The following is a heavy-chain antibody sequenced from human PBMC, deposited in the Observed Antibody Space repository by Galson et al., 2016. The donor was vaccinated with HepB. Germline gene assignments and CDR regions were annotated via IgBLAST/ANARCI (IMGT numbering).Heavy chain of an antibody. Sequence: SLRLSCAASGFTFSTYTMNWVRQAPGKGLEWLSYITTSEATTQYADSAKGPFTISRDNAKNSLYLQMNSLRAEDTSVYYCARPYDSGSFYHYAMDVWGKGTTVTVSS. CDR3: ARPYDSGSFYHYAMDV. CDR1: GFTFSTYT. CDR2: ITTSEATT. J-gene: IGHJ6*04. D-gene: IGHD3-10*01. V-gene: IGHV3-48*01.